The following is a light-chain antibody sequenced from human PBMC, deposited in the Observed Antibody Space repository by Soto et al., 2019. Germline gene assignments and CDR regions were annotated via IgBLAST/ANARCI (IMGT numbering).Light chain of an antibody. Sequence: DIQMTQSPSSLSASVGDRVTITCQASQDISQALNWYQQKPGKAPILLIYDASNLETGVPSRFSGHGSGTDFTFTISSLQPEDIASYYCQQYDTLAQTFGPGTKVEMK. CDR3: QQYDTLAQT. J-gene: IGKJ1*01. CDR1: QDISQA. CDR2: DAS. V-gene: IGKV1-33*01.